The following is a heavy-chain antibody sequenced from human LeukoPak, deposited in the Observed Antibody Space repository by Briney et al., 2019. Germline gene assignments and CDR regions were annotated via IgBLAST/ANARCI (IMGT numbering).Heavy chain of an antibody. CDR3: AKGPAPRLGEFSYHALVDY. J-gene: IGHJ4*02. V-gene: IGHV3-48*01. Sequence: GGSLRLSCVASGLTVSGYSMNWVRQAPGKGLEWVSYISSSSSTIYYADSVKGRFIISRDNSKNTPYLQMNSLRAEDTAVYYCAKGPAPRLGEFSYHALVDYWGQGTLVTVSS. D-gene: IGHD3-16*02. CDR2: ISSSSSTI. CDR1: GLTVSGYS.